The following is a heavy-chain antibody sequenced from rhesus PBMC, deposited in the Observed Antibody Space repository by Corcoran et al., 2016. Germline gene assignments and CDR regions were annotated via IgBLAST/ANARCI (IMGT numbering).Heavy chain of an antibody. Sequence: QVQLQESGPGLVKPSETLSLTCDVSGYSISSGHAYWTWIRQPPGKGLEWIGYITNPGTITSNPSLQSRVTISRDTSKNQFSLRVTSVTVADTAVYYCARDYSGLHYWGQGVLVTVSS. CDR2: ITNPGTI. V-gene: IGHV4-122*02. CDR3: ARDYSGLHY. J-gene: IGHJ4*01. CDR1: GYSISSGHAY. D-gene: IGHD5-24*01.